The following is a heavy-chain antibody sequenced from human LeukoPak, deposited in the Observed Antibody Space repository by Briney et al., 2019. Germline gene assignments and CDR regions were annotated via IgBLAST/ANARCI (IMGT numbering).Heavy chain of an antibody. CDR1: GESISNSRHY. CDR2: ISHSGST. V-gene: IGHV4-61*01. J-gene: IGHJ6*03. CDR3: ARGGYYYMDV. Sequence: SQTLSLTCTVSGESISNSRHYWSWIRQPPGKGLEWIGYISHSGSTNYSPSLKSRVTISLDTSKNQFSLKLSSVTAADTAVYYCARGGYYYMDVWGKGTTVAVSS. D-gene: IGHD3-16*01.